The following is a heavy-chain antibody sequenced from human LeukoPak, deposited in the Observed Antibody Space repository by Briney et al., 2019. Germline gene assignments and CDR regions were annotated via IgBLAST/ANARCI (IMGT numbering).Heavy chain of an antibody. CDR2: ISAYNGNT. V-gene: IGHV1-18*01. CDR3: ARKSVLLWFGELLHHPQYYYYGMDV. D-gene: IGHD3-10*01. Sequence: ASVKVSCKASGYTFTSYGISWVRQAPGQGLEWMGWISAYNGNTNYAQKLQGRVTMTTDTSTSTAYMELRSLRSDDTAVYYCARKSVLLWFGELLHHPQYYYYGMDVWGQGTTVTVSS. J-gene: IGHJ6*02. CDR1: GYTFTSYG.